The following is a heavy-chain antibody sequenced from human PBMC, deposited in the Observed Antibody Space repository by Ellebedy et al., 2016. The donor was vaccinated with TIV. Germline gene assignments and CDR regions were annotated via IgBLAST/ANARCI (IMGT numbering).Heavy chain of an antibody. CDR3: ARDRLVGYDAFDI. CDR2: IKQDGSEK. V-gene: IGHV3-7*01. D-gene: IGHD6-25*01. Sequence: PGGSLRLSCAASGFTSSDYWMSWVRQAPGKGLEWVANIKQDGSEKYNVDSVKGRFTISRDNAKNSLYLQMNSLRAEDTAVYYCARDRLVGYDAFDIWGQGTMVTVSS. CDR1: GFTSSDYW. J-gene: IGHJ3*02.